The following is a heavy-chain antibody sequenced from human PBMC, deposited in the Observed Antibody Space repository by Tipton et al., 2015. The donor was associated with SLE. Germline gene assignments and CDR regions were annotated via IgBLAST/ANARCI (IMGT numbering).Heavy chain of an antibody. J-gene: IGHJ3*01. CDR3: ARDLPEAFGSGNFAFDV. CDR2: IRSETYGGTT. D-gene: IGHD3-10*01. CDR1: GFTFRGHA. V-gene: IGHV3-49*04. Sequence: SLRLSCTASGFTFRGHAMTWVRQAPGKGLEWVGFIRSETYGGTTEYAASLKGRFTISRDDSKSIAYLQVNSLKTEDTALYYCARDLPEAFGSGNFAFDVWGQGTLVTVSS.